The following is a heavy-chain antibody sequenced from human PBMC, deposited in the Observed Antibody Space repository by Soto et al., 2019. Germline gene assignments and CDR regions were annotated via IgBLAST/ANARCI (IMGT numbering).Heavy chain of an antibody. D-gene: IGHD2-8*02. CDR2: TNHSGST. V-gene: IGHV4-34*01. CDR1: GGSFCGYY. J-gene: IGHJ4*02. Sequence: SETLSLTCAVYGGSFCGYYWTWIRQPPGTGLEWIGETNHSGSTNYNPSLKSRVTISVDTSKNQFSLKLTSVTAADTAVYYCARDKITGLFDYWGQGTLVTVSS. CDR3: ARDKITGLFDY.